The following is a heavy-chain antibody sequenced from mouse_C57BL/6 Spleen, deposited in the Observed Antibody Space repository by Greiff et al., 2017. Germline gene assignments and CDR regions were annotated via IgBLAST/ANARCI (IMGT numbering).Heavy chain of an antibody. CDR2: SRNKANDYTT. CDR1: GFTFSDFY. V-gene: IGHV7-1*01. J-gene: IGHJ2*01. CDR3: ARDVRGAFDY. Sequence: DVLLVESGGGLVQSGRSLRLSCATSGFTFSDFYMEWVRQAPGKGLEWIAASRNKANDYTTEYSASVKGRFIVARDTSQSILYLQMNALRAEDTSIYYGARDVRGAFDYWGQGTTLTVAS.